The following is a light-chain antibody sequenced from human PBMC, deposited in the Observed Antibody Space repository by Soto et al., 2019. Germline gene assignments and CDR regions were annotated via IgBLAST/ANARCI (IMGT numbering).Light chain of an antibody. Sequence: QSALTQPASVSGSPGQSITISCTGTSSDVGGYHYVSWYQQHPGKAPKLMIYEVSNRPSGVPDRFSGSKSGTSASLAITGLQAEDEADYYCQSYDSSLSGYVFGTGTKLTVL. CDR2: EVS. CDR1: SSDVGGYHY. J-gene: IGLJ1*01. V-gene: IGLV2-14*01. CDR3: QSYDSSLSGYV.